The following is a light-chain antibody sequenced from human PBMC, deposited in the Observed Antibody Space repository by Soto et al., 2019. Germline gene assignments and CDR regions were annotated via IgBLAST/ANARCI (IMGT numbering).Light chain of an antibody. J-gene: IGLJ2*01. CDR1: SSDVGGYND. Sequence: QSALTQPPSASGSPGQSVTISCTGTSSDVGGYNDVSWYQHHPGKAPKLMIYEVSKRPSGVPDRFSGSKSGNTASLTVSGLQAEDEADYYCSSHAGSKNVGFGGGTKLTVL. CDR2: EVS. CDR3: SSHAGSKNVG. V-gene: IGLV2-8*01.